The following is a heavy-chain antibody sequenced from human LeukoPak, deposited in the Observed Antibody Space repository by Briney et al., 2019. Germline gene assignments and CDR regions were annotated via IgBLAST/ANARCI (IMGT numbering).Heavy chain of an antibody. J-gene: IGHJ3*02. Sequence: PGGSLRLSCAASGFTVSSSHMSRVRQAPGKGLEWVSVMFSGGTPYYADSVKGRFTISRDNSKNTLFLQMSSLRAEDTAVYYCTRGISGGSAFAMWGQGTMVTVSS. CDR2: MFSGGTP. D-gene: IGHD6-19*01. V-gene: IGHV3-53*01. CDR3: TRGISGGSAFAM. CDR1: GFTVSSSH.